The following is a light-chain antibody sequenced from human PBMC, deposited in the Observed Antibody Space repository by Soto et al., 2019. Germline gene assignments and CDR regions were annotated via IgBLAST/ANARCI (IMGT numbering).Light chain of an antibody. Sequence: AIQGTQSPSSLSASXXDWVXITSLNSQGIRSALGSYQQKPGKLPKXXIYAASNLQSGVPSRFSGSGAGRDFTLTISSLQPEDFATYYCLLDYAYFWAFGQGTKVDIK. CDR2: AAS. CDR1: QGIRSA. V-gene: IGKV1-6*01. CDR3: LLDYAYFWA. J-gene: IGKJ1*01.